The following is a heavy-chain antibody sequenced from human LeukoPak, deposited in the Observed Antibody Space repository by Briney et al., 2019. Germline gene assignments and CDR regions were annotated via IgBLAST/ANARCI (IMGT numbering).Heavy chain of an antibody. CDR3: ARDLSRRGLYSSSSDYYYMDV. V-gene: IGHV1-46*01. D-gene: IGHD6-6*01. CDR2: INPSGGST. Sequence: ASVKVSCKASGYTFTSYYMHWVRQAPGQGPEWMVIINPSGGSTSYAQNFQGRVTMTRDTSTSTVYMELSSLRSEDTAVYYCARDLSRRGLYSSSSDYYYMDVWGKGTTVTVSS. CDR1: GYTFTSYY. J-gene: IGHJ6*03.